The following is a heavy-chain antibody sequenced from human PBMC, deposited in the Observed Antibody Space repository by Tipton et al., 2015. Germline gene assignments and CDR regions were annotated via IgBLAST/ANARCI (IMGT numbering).Heavy chain of an antibody. CDR2: IYYSGST. J-gene: IGHJ5*02. D-gene: IGHD3-10*01. Sequence: TLSLTCNVSGGSITSHYWSWIRQPPGKGLEWIGNIYYSGSTKYNPSLKSRVTISVDTSKNQFSLKLSSVTAADTAVYYCARLRETYGSDSDNWFDPWGQGTLVTVSS. CDR1: GGSITSHY. CDR3: ARLRETYGSDSDNWFDP. V-gene: IGHV4-59*11.